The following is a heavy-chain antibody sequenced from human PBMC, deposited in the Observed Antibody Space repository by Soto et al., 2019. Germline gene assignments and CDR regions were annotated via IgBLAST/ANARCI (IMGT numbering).Heavy chain of an antibody. D-gene: IGHD2-2*01. J-gene: IGHJ4*02. CDR1: GYTFSRYY. CDR3: ARDQAEVPSAYYYFDY. Sequence: ASVKVSCKASGYTFSRYYMHWVRQAPGQGPEWMGIINPSGGSTSYAPKFQGRVTMTRDTSTSTAYMDLSSLTSEDTAVYYCARDQAEVPSAYYYFDYWGQGTLVTVSS. V-gene: IGHV1-46*03. CDR2: INPSGGST.